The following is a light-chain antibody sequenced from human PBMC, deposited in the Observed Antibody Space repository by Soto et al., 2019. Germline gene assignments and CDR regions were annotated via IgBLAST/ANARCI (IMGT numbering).Light chain of an antibody. J-gene: IGKJ1*01. CDR2: DAS. CDR3: QQTFGIFPWT. CDR1: QSITRW. Sequence: DIQMTQSPSTPSASVGDRVTITCRASQSITRWLAWYQQRPGKAPKLLIYDASNLESGVPSRFSGSGSGTEFTLTIASLQPEDFATYYCQQTFGIFPWTFSQGTKVDIK. V-gene: IGKV1-5*01.